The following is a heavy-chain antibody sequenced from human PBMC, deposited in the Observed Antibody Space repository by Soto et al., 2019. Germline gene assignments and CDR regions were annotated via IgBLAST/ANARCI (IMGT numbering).Heavy chain of an antibody. CDR2: IYYSGST. CDR3: ARYCSSVTCHRFDP. D-gene: IGHD2-2*01. V-gene: IGHV4-61*01. CDR1: GGSVSSVSYY. Sequence: PSETLSLTCTVSGGSVSSVSYYWSWIRQPPGKGLEWIGYIYYSGSTNYNPSLKSRVTMSVDTSKNQFSLKLSSVTAADTAVYYCARYCSSVTCHRFDPWGQPTLVTVSS. J-gene: IGHJ5*02.